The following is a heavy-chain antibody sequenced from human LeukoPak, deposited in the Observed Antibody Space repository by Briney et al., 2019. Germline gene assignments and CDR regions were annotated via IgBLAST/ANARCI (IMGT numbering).Heavy chain of an antibody. V-gene: IGHV4-34*01. CDR3: ARVRFSSSGYSSRVGLLDY. J-gene: IGHJ4*02. CDR2: INHSGST. Sequence: SQTLSLTCAVYGGSFSGYYWSWIPQPPAKGLEWIVEINHSGSTNYNPSLKSRVTLSVDTSKNHFSLKLSSVTAGHTAVYYCARVRFSSSGYSSRVGLLDYCGQGTLVTVSS. CDR1: GGSFSGYY. D-gene: IGHD3-22*01.